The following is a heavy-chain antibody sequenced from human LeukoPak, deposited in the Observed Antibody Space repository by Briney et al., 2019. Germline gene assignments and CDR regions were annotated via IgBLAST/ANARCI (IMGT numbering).Heavy chain of an antibody. V-gene: IGHV4-59*01. J-gene: IGHJ5*02. CDR2: IYYSGST. Sequence: SETLSLTCTVSGGSISSYYWSWIRQPPGKGLEWIGYIYYSGSTNYNPSLKSRVTISVDTSKNQFSLKLSSVTAADTAVYYCARGSGILTGYFPKPYNWFDPWGQGTLVTVSS. D-gene: IGHD3-9*01. CDR1: GGSISSYY. CDR3: ARGSGILTGYFPKPYNWFDP.